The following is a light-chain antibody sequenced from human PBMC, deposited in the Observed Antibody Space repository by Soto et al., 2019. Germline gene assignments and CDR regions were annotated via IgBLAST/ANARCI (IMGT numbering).Light chain of an antibody. CDR1: QSVTSTS. J-gene: IGKJ2*01. CDR3: QLYGSSPMYT. CDR2: GAA. Sequence: EIVLSQSPGTLSLSPGERATLSCRASQSVTSTSLSWYQLKTGQAPRLLIYGAANRATGIPDRFSGRGSGTDFTLTISRLEPEDFAVYYCQLYGSSPMYTFGQGTTLELK. V-gene: IGKV3-20*01.